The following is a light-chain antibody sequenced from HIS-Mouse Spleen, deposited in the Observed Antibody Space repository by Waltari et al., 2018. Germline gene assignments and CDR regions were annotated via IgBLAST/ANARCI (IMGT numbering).Light chain of an antibody. CDR1: ALPKQH. CDR3: QSADSSGTYYV. CDR2: KDS. J-gene: IGLJ1*01. Sequence: SYELTQPPSVSVSPGQAARLPCTGTALPKQHAPWYQQKPGQAPALVIYKDSERPSGIPERFSGSSSGTTVTLTISGVQAEDEADYYCQSADSSGTYYVFGTGTKVTVL. V-gene: IGLV3-25*03.